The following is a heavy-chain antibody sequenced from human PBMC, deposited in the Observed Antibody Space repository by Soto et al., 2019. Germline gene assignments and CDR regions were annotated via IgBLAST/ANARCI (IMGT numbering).Heavy chain of an antibody. D-gene: IGHD2-2*01. CDR2: IYHSGST. Sequence: PSETLSLTCAVSGGSISSGGYSWSWIRQPPGKGLEWIGYIYHSGSTYYNPSLKSRVTISIDRSKNQFSLKLSSVTAADTAVYYCVRVPDYWGQGILVTVSS. CDR3: VRVPDY. CDR1: GGSISSGGYS. V-gene: IGHV4-30-2*01. J-gene: IGHJ4*02.